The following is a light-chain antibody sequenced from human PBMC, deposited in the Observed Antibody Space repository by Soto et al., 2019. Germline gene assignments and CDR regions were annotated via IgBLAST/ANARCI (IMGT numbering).Light chain of an antibody. CDR1: RSDIGGYNY. CDR2: EVN. CDR3: TSYTTTSTVV. V-gene: IGLV2-14*03. Sequence: QSALTQPASVSGSPGQSITISCTGTRSDIGGYNYVSWYQQHPGKAPKLMIYEVNNRPSGVSDRFSGSKSGNTASLTISGLQAEDEADYYCTSYTTTSTVVFGGGTKLTVL. J-gene: IGLJ2*01.